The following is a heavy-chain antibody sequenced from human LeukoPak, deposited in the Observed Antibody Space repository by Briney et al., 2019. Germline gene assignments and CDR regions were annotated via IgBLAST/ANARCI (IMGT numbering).Heavy chain of an antibody. CDR1: GFTFTNYG. CDR3: ARPSGSVTIFGVVDYFDY. D-gene: IGHD3-3*01. Sequence: GGSLRLSCVVSGFTFTNYGMHWVRQAPGRGLDWVASIAYDGSNENYAESVKGRFTISRDNSKNTLYLQLNSLRAEDTAVYYCARPSGSVTIFGVVDYFDYWGQGSLVTVSS. CDR2: IAYDGSNE. V-gene: IGHV3-30*04. J-gene: IGHJ4*02.